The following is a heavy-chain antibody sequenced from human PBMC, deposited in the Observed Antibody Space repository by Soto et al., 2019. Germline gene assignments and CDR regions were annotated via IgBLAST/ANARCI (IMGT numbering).Heavy chain of an antibody. CDR3: ARGWGRIFDY. Sequence: QVQLQQWGAGLLKPSETLSLTCAVYGGSFSGYYWNWIRQPPGKGLEWIGEINHSGSTNYNPSLKSPVTIPVDTSKNQFSLKLSSVTAADTAVYYFARGWGRIFDYWGQGTLVTVSS. V-gene: IGHV4-34*01. CDR2: INHSGST. D-gene: IGHD7-27*01. J-gene: IGHJ4*02. CDR1: GGSFSGYY.